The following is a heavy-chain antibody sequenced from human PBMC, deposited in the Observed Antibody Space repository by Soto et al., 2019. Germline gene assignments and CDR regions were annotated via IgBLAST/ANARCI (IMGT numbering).Heavy chain of an antibody. CDR3: ARLIGNSWFVG. J-gene: IGHJ4*02. CDR1: GDSVSTNTAT. CDR2: TYYRSKWNT. D-gene: IGHD6-13*01. Sequence: QVQLQQSGPGLVKPSQTLSLTCAISGDSVSTNTATWDWIRQSPTRGLEWLGRTYYRSKWNTDSALSVMSRITIHPDTSKNQVSLQLDSVTPEDTAVYYCARLIGNSWFVGWGQGTLVTVSS. V-gene: IGHV6-1*01.